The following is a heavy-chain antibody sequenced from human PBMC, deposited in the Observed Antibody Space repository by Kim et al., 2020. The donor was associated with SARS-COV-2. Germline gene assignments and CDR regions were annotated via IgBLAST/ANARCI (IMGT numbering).Heavy chain of an antibody. J-gene: IGHJ4*02. V-gene: IGHV3-15*01. CDR2: IKSKVDAETT. CDR1: GFTFRSAW. D-gene: IGHD1-26*01. CDR3: AADVPNGIYPTYF. Sequence: GGSLRLSCAASGFTFRSAWMSWARQAPGKGLEWVGLIKSKVDAETTHYAAPVKGRFTISRDDSKDTVFLQMNSLKTEDTAMYYCAADVPNGIYPTYFWGQGILVTVSS.